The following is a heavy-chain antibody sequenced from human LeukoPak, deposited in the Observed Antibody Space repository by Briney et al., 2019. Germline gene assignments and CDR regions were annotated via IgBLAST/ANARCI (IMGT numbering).Heavy chain of an antibody. V-gene: IGHV3-21*01. D-gene: IGHD4-17*01. Sequence: PGGSLRLSCAASGFTFSSYTMNWVRQAPGKGLEWVSFISSSSSNIYSADSVKGRSTISRDNAKNSLYLQMNSLRAEDTAVYYCAKGIDYGDYYFDYWGQGTLVTVSS. J-gene: IGHJ4*02. CDR2: ISSSSSNI. CDR3: AKGIDYGDYYFDY. CDR1: GFTFSSYT.